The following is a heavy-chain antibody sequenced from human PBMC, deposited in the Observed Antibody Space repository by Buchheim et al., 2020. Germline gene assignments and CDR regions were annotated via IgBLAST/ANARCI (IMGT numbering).Heavy chain of an antibody. CDR1: DGSISSGGYS. D-gene: IGHD3-3*01. CDR3: ARVNGDFWSGYSPMDV. J-gene: IGHJ6*02. Sequence: QLQLQESGSGLVKSSQTLSLTCAVSDGSISSGGYSWSWIRQPPGKGLEWIGYIYHSGSTYYNPSLKRRVTISVDRSKNQYSLKLSSVTAADTAVYYCARVNGDFWSGYSPMDVWGQGTT. CDR2: IYHSGST. V-gene: IGHV4-30-2*01.